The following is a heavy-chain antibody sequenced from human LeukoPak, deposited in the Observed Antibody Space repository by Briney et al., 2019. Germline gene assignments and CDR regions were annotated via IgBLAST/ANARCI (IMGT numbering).Heavy chain of an antibody. Sequence: SETLSLTCAVSDDSFSSHYWTWIRQPPGKGLGWIGYISYIGSTNYNPSLKSRVTISIDTSRNQFSLRLSSVTAADTAVYYCARDLVTVTKGFDIWGQGTMVSVSS. J-gene: IGHJ3*02. D-gene: IGHD4-17*01. V-gene: IGHV4-59*11. CDR3: ARDLVTVTKGFDI. CDR2: ISYIGST. CDR1: DDSFSSHY.